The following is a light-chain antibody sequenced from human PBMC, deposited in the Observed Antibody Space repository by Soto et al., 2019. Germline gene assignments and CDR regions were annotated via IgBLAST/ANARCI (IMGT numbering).Light chain of an antibody. CDR1: SSDVGGYDY. Sequence: QSALTQPASVSGSPGQSIAISCTGTSSDVGGYDYVSWYQQHPDKAPKLMIYEVTKRPSGVSNRFSGSKSGNTASLTISGLQPEDEADYYCSSHTSGSTRVFGNGTKLTVL. CDR2: EVT. J-gene: IGLJ1*01. V-gene: IGLV2-14*01. CDR3: SSHTSGSTRV.